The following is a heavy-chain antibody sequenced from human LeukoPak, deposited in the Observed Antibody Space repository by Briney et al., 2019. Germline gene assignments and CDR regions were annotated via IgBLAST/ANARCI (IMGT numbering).Heavy chain of an antibody. CDR3: AKAAPGSDYAFDI. CDR1: GFTFSSYG. J-gene: IGHJ3*02. V-gene: IGHV3-30*02. Sequence: GGSLRLSCAASGFTFSSYGMHWVRQAPGKGLEWVAFIRYDGSNKYYADSVKGRFTISRDNAKNSLYLQMNSLRAEDTALYYCAKAAPGSDYAFDIWGQGTMVTVSS. D-gene: IGHD2-21*01. CDR2: IRYDGSNK.